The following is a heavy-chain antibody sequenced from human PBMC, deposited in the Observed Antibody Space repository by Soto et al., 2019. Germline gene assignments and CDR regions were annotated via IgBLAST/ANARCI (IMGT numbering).Heavy chain of an antibody. CDR1: GYTFTSYD. V-gene: IGHV1-8*01. D-gene: IGHD2-2*01. Sequence: ASVKVSCKASGYTFTSYDINWVRQATGQGLEWMGWMNPNSGNTGYAQKFQGRVTMTRNTSISTAYMELSSLRSEDTAVYYCARGGFCSSTSCYVGFDPWGQGTLVTVSS. CDR2: MNPNSGNT. CDR3: ARGGFCSSTSCYVGFDP. J-gene: IGHJ5*02.